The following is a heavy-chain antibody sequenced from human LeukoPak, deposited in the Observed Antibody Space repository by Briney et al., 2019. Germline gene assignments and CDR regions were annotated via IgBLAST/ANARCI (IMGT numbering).Heavy chain of an antibody. D-gene: IGHD3-9*01. Sequence: SETLSPTCTVSGGSISSYYWSWIRQPPGKGLEGIGYIYYSGSTNYNPSLKSRVTISVDTSKNQFSLKLSSVTAADTAVYYCARGEAYDILTGYNSYYFDYWGQGTLVTVSS. CDR2: IYYSGST. CDR3: ARGEAYDILTGYNSYYFDY. V-gene: IGHV4-59*01. CDR1: GGSISSYY. J-gene: IGHJ4*02.